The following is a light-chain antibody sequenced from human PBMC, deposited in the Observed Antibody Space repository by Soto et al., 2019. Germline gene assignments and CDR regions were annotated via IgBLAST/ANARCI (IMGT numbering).Light chain of an antibody. Sequence: QSVLTQPPSASGTPGQRVTISCSGGGSNIGSNPVNWYQQLPGTAPKLLIYASDQRPSGVPDRFSGSKSGTSASLAISGLQSEDETDYYCSACDDSLNGPVFGGGTKLTLL. CDR1: GSNIGSNP. CDR2: ASD. CDR3: SACDDSLNGPV. J-gene: IGLJ2*01. V-gene: IGLV1-44*01.